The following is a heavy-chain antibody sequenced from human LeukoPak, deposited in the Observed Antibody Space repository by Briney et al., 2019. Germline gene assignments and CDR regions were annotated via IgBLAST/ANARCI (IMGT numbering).Heavy chain of an antibody. Sequence: PGGSLRLSCAAFGFTVNNAWMSWVRQGPGKGLEWVGRIKSRTDGGTTDYAAPVKGRFTISRDDSRNTLYLQMTSLKTEDTAMYYCSTDQVVAGPCWGQGTLVTVSS. J-gene: IGHJ4*02. D-gene: IGHD2-2*01. CDR3: STDQVVAGPC. CDR2: IKSRTDGGTT. CDR1: GFTVNNAW. V-gene: IGHV3-15*01.